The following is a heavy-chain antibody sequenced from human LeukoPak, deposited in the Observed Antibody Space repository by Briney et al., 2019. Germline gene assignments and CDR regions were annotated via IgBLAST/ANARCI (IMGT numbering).Heavy chain of an antibody. Sequence: ASVKVSCKASGYTFTSYDINWVRQATGQGLEWMGWMNPNSGNTGYAQKFQGRVTMTRNTSISTAYMELSSLRSEDTAVYYCARGLFLDDAFDIWGQGTTVTVSS. CDR2: MNPNSGNT. V-gene: IGHV1-8*01. CDR1: GYTFTSYD. J-gene: IGHJ3*02. CDR3: ARGLFLDDAFDI.